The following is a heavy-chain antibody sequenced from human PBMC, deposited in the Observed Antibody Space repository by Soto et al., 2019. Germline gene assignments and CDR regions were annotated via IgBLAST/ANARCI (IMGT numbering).Heavy chain of an antibody. V-gene: IGHV3-15*07. CDR2: IKSKTDGGPT. Sequence: GGSLRLSCAASGFTFSNAWMNWVRQAPGKGLEWVGRIKSKTDGGPTDYAAPVKGRFTISRDDSKNTLYLQMNSLKTEDTALYYCTTDGLRSHYGMDVWGQGTTVTVSS. J-gene: IGHJ6*02. CDR1: GFTFSNAW. CDR3: TTDGLRSHYGMDV. D-gene: IGHD3-3*01.